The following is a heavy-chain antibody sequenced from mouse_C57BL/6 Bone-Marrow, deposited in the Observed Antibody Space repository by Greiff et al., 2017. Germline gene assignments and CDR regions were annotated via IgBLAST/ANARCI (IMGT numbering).Heavy chain of an antibody. J-gene: IGHJ2*01. CDR3: ARRRTVFDY. CDR1: GYAFSSYW. CDR2: IYPGDGDT. Sequence: LQQSGASVKLSCKASGYAFSSYWMNWVKQRPGKGLEWIGQIYPGDGDTNYNGKFKGKATLTADKSSSTAYMQLSSLTSEDSAVYFCARRRTVFDYWGQGTTLTVSS. V-gene: IGHV1-80*01. D-gene: IGHD1-1*01.